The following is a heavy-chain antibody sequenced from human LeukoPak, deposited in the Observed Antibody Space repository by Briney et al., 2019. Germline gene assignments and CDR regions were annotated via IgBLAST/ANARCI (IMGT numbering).Heavy chain of an antibody. CDR1: GGSFSGYS. CDR2: LYYSGST. V-gene: IGHV4-34*01. J-gene: IGHJ6*03. D-gene: IGHD3-16*02. CDR3: ARISSVWMKDYYYYMDV. Sequence: SETLSLTCAVYGGSFSGYSWNWIRQPPGKGLEWIGSLYYSGSTYNNPSLKSRVTISIDTSKSQFSLKLISVTAADTAVYYCARISSVWMKDYYYYMDVWGKGTTVTVSS.